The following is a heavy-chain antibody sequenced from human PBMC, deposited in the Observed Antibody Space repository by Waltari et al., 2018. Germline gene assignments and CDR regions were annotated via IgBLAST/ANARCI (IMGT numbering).Heavy chain of an antibody. CDR1: GGAFSGSY. V-gene: IGHV4-34*01. CDR3: ARRRAWELLRSYYFDY. Sequence: QVQLQQWGAGLLKPSETLSLTCAVYGGAFSGSYWSGFRQPPGKGLEWIGEINHSGSTNYNPSLKSRVTISVDTSKNQFSLKLSSVTAADTAVYYCARRRAWELLRSYYFDYWGQGTLVTVSS. CDR2: INHSGST. J-gene: IGHJ4*02. D-gene: IGHD1-26*01.